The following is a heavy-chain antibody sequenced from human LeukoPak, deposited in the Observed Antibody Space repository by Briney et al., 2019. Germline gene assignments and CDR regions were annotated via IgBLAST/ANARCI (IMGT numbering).Heavy chain of an antibody. V-gene: IGHV1-18*01. J-gene: IGHJ4*02. CDR1: GYTFTSYG. D-gene: IGHD3-3*01. Sequence: PMASVKVSCKASGYTFTSYGISWVRQAPGQGLEWMGWISAYNGNTNYAQKLQGRVTMTTDTSTSTAYMELRSLRSDDTAVYYCARDFPYYDFWSGYYPLDYWGQGTLVTASS. CDR2: ISAYNGNT. CDR3: ARDFPYYDFWSGYYPLDY.